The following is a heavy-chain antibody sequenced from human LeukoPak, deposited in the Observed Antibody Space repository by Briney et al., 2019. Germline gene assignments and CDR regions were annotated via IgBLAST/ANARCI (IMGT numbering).Heavy chain of an antibody. D-gene: IGHD6-19*01. CDR3: ARETSSGRPRSFDY. CDR2: IYYSGST. J-gene: IGHJ4*02. Sequence: SETLSLTCTVSGGSISSSSYYWGWIRQLPGKGLEWIGSIYYSGSTYYNPSLKSRVTISVDTSKNQFSLKLSSVTAADTAVYYCARETSSGRPRSFDYWGQGTLVTVSS. V-gene: IGHV4-39*07. CDR1: GGSISSSSYY.